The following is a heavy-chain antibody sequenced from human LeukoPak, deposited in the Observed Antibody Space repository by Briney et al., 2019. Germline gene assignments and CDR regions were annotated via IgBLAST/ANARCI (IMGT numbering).Heavy chain of an antibody. Sequence: SETLSLTCTVSGGSISTYYWSWIRQPPGKGLEWIGEISHSGSTNYNPSLKSRVTISVDASKNQFSLKLSSVTAADTAVYYCARGSYSYGYYFDYWGQGTLVTVSS. J-gene: IGHJ4*02. CDR1: GGSISTYY. CDR3: ARGSYSYGYYFDY. V-gene: IGHV4-34*01. CDR2: ISHSGST. D-gene: IGHD5-18*01.